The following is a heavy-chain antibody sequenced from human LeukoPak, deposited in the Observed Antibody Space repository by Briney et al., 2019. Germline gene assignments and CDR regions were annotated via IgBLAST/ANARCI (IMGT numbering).Heavy chain of an antibody. CDR1: GGSITSYY. CDR2: IYHSGST. D-gene: IGHD6-19*01. CDR3: ARDPEYSSGYY. Sequence: PSETLSLTCTVSGGSITSYYWSWIRQPAGKGLEWIGSIYHSGSTYYNPSLKSRVTLSVDTSKNQFSLKLSSVTAADTAVYYCARDPEYSSGYYWGQGTLVTVSS. J-gene: IGHJ4*02. V-gene: IGHV4-4*07.